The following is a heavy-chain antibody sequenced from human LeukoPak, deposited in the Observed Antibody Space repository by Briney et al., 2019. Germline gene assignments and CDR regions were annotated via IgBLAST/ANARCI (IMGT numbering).Heavy chain of an antibody. Sequence: GGSLRLSCAASGFTFSSYGMHWVRQAPGKGLDWVAFIHHDGSNKYYADSVRGRFTISRDNSKNTLYLQMNSLRAEDTAVYYCARDRVSGAGIDYWGQGTLVTVSS. J-gene: IGHJ4*02. CDR3: ARDRVSGAGIDY. V-gene: IGHV3-30*02. D-gene: IGHD2-15*01. CDR1: GFTFSSYG. CDR2: IHHDGSNK.